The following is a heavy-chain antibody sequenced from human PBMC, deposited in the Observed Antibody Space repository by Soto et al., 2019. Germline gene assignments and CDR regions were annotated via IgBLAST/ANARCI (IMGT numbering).Heavy chain of an antibody. Sequence: LRLSCAASGFTFSGSAMHWVRQASGKGLEWVGRIRSKANSYATAYAASVKGRFTISRDDSKNTAYLQMNSLKTEDTAVYYCTGSGVADMGNWGQGTLVTVSS. V-gene: IGHV3-73*01. CDR1: GFTFSGSA. D-gene: IGHD6-19*01. CDR3: TGSGVADMGN. CDR2: IRSKANSYAT. J-gene: IGHJ4*02.